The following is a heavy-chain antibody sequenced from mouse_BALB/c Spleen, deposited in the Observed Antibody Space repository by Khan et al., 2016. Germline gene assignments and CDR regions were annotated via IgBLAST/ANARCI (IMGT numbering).Heavy chain of an antibody. J-gene: IGHJ2*01. CDR3: ARSGPFYFDY. Sequence: EVQLQESGPGLVKPSQSLSLTCTVTGYSITSDYAWNWIRQFPGNKLEWMGYISYSGSTSYNPSLKSRISITRDTSKNQFFLQLHSVTTEDTATXYCARSGPFYFDYGGQGTTLTVSS. D-gene: IGHD4-1*01. CDR1: GYSITSDYA. V-gene: IGHV3-2*02. CDR2: ISYSGST.